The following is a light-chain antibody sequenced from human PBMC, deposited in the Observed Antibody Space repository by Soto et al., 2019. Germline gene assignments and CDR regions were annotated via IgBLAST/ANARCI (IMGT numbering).Light chain of an antibody. V-gene: IGKV1-39*01. CDR3: QQSYSWT. J-gene: IGKJ1*01. Sequence: DIQMTQSPSSLSASVGDRVTITCRASQSISSYLNWYQQKPGKAPKLLIYAASSLQSGVPSRFSGSGSGTDFTLTISSLQPEDFATYYCQQSYSWTFGRGTKV. CDR2: AAS. CDR1: QSISSY.